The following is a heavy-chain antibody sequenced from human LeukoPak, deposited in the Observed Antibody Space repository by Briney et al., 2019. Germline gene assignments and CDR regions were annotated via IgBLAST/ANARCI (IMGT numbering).Heavy chain of an antibody. V-gene: IGHV5-51*01. CDR2: IYLGDSDT. Sequence: GESLKISCKGSGYSFVSYWIGWVRQMPGKGLEGMGIIYLGDSDTRSSPSFQGQVTMSADKSISIAYLQWSDLKASDTAMYYCARGAVELATTNAFDIWGQGTMVTVSS. J-gene: IGHJ3*02. CDR3: ARGAVELATTNAFDI. CDR1: GYSFVSYW. D-gene: IGHD5-24*01.